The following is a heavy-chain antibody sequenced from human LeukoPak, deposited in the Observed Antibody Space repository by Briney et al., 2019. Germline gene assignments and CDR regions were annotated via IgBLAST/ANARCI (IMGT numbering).Heavy chain of an antibody. D-gene: IGHD3-16*01. CDR1: GDTFTGYY. Sequence: ASVKVSCKASGDTFTGYYMHWVRQAPGEGLEWMGWINPNSGGTNYAQKFQGRVTMTRDTSISTAYMELSRLRSDDTAVYYRARGGDSDYYYYYMDVWGKGTTVTISS. CDR3: ARGGDSDYYYYYMDV. V-gene: IGHV1-2*02. J-gene: IGHJ6*03. CDR2: INPNSGGT.